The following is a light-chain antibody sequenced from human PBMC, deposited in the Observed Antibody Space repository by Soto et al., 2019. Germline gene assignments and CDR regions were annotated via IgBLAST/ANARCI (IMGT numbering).Light chain of an antibody. V-gene: IGKV1-5*03. Sequence: DIQMTQSPSTLSASVGDRVTITCRASQSISSWLAWYQQKPGKAPKLLIYKASSLESGVPSRFSGSGSGTEFPLTISILQPDDFATYYCQHYNSYPFTFGPGTKVDIK. J-gene: IGKJ3*01. CDR2: KAS. CDR3: QHYNSYPFT. CDR1: QSISSW.